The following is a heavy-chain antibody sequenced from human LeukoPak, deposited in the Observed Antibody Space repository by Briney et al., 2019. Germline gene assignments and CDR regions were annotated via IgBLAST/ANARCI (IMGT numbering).Heavy chain of an antibody. CDR2: VFYTGSF. D-gene: IGHD6-13*01. CDR3: ARGSSLYDY. Sequence: SETLSLTCAVSGGSLSGSYWSWIRQFPGKGLEWIGFVFYTGSFNYNPSLKSRVRISVDTSKNQFSLKLSSVTAADTAVYYCARGSSLYDYWGQGTLVTVSS. J-gene: IGHJ4*02. V-gene: IGHV4-59*01. CDR1: GGSLSGSY.